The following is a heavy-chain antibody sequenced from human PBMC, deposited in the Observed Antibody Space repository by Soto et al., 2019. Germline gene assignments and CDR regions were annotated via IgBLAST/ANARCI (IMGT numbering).Heavy chain of an antibody. CDR3: ARVAVAGTCFDS. CDR2: IYYSGTT. CDR1: GGSVSSGVYY. V-gene: IGHV4-31*03. Sequence: QVQLQESGPGLVKPSQTLSLSCTVSGGSVSSGVYYWSWIRQHPGKGLEWIGYIYYSGTTYYNPSLKSRLIISVATSKNQFSLKLSSVTAADTAVYYCARVAVAGTCFDSWGQGALVTVSS. J-gene: IGHJ4*02. D-gene: IGHD6-19*01.